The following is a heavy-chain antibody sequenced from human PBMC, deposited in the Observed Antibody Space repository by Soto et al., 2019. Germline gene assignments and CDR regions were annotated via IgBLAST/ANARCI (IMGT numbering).Heavy chain of an antibody. D-gene: IGHD6-19*01. V-gene: IGHV4-59*01. CDR3: ARAYGYNSGWFPFDY. CDR1: GVSISGYY. J-gene: IGHJ4*02. Sequence: SETLSLTCTVSGVSISGYYWSWIRQSPGKGLERIGYIDFTGSTNYNPSLKSRVTISVDTSKNQFSLKLRSVTAADTALYYCARAYGYNSGWFPFDYWGQGTLVTVSS. CDR2: IDFTGST.